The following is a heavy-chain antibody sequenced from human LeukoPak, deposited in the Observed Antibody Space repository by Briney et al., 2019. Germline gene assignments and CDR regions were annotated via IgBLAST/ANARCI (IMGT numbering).Heavy chain of an antibody. CDR3: ARKENVYYYFDY. Sequence: SETLSLTCTVSGGSVSSYYWSWIRQPPGKGLEWIGYIYHSGTTYYNPSLQSRVTMSVDTSKNQFSLKLSSVTAVDTAVYYCARKENVYYYFDYWGQGTLVTVSS. CDR2: IYHSGTT. D-gene: IGHD3-10*01. CDR1: GGSVSSYY. J-gene: IGHJ4*02. V-gene: IGHV4-59*02.